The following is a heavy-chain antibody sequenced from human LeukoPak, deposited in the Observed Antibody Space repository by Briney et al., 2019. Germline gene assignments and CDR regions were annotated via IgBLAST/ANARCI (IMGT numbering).Heavy chain of an antibody. J-gene: IGHJ4*02. Sequence: GGSLRLSCAASGFTFSSYAMSWVRQAPGQGLEWVSAISGSGGNTYYADSVKGRFTISRDNSENTLYLQMNSLRAEDTAVYYCAKDPILTGYYSTFDYWGQGTLVTVSS. CDR3: AKDPILTGYYSTFDY. V-gene: IGHV3-23*01. D-gene: IGHD3-9*01. CDR1: GFTFSSYA. CDR2: ISGSGGNT.